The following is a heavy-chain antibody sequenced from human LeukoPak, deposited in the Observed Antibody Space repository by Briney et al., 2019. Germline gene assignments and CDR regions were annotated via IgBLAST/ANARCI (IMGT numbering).Heavy chain of an antibody. CDR1: GGSISSYY. CDR3: ARINHNWFDP. Sequence: SETLSLTCTVSGGSISSYYWSWVRQPPGKGLEWIGYIYYSGSTNYNPSLKSRVTISVDTSKNQFSLKLSSVTAADTAVYYCARINHNWFDPWGQGTLVTVSS. CDR2: IYYSGST. J-gene: IGHJ5*02. D-gene: IGHD1-14*01. V-gene: IGHV4-59*01.